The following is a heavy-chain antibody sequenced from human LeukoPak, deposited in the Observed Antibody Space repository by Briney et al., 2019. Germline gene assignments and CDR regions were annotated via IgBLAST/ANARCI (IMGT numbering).Heavy chain of an antibody. CDR2: ISSSSSYI. Sequence: GGSLRLSCAASGFTFSSYSMNWVRQAPGKGLEWVSSISSSSSYIYYADSVKGRFTISRDNAKNSLYLQMNSLRDEDTAMYYCARDTRGSARPDAFDIWGQGTMVTLSS. CDR3: ARDTRGSARPDAFDI. CDR1: GFTFSSYS. V-gene: IGHV3-21*01. J-gene: IGHJ3*02. D-gene: IGHD6-6*01.